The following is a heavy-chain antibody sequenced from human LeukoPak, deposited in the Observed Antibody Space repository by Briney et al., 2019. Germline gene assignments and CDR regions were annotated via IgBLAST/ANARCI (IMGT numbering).Heavy chain of an antibody. CDR3: ARDPGTAMGRALDY. Sequence: PGVSLRLSCAASGFTVNSNYWSWVRQAPGKGLEWVSVIYSGGTTYYADSVKGRFTISRDNSNSTLYLQMNSLRAEDTAVYYCARDPGTAMGRALDYWGQGTLVTVSS. CDR2: IYSGGTT. V-gene: IGHV3-53*01. J-gene: IGHJ4*02. CDR1: GFTVNSNY. D-gene: IGHD5-18*01.